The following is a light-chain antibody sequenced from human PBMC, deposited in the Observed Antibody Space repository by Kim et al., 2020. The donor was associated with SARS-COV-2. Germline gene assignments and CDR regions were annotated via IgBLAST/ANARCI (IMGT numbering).Light chain of an antibody. CDR3: NSRDSSGTHLV. CDR1: SLRSYY. J-gene: IGLJ2*01. Sequence: SSELTQDHAVSVALGQTVRITCQGDSLRSYYASWYQQKPGQAPVLVIYGKNNRPSGIPDRFSGSSSGNTASLTITGAQAEDEADYYCNSRDSSGTHLVFG. CDR2: GKN. V-gene: IGLV3-19*01.